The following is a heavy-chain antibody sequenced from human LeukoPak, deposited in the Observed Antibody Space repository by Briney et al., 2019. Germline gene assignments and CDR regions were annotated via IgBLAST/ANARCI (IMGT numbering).Heavy chain of an antibody. V-gene: IGHV3-7*01. D-gene: IGHD5-12*01. Sequence: GRSLRLSCAASGFTFSNYWMNWVRQAPGKGLEWVANINQDGSEEYYMDSVKARFTISRDNAKDSLSLQMNSLRAEDTAVYYCVRDGGVSGYDLLDYWGQGTLVTVSS. CDR3: VRDGGVSGYDLLDY. CDR1: GFTFSNYW. CDR2: INQDGSEE. J-gene: IGHJ4*02.